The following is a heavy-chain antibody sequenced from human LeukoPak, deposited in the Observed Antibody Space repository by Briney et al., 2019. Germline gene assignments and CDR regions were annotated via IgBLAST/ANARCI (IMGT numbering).Heavy chain of an antibody. J-gene: IGHJ4*02. CDR2: IKGDGIST. CDR3: AKDGMIVVAGVDY. D-gene: IGHD3-22*01. Sequence: GGSLRLSCAASGFDFSSNWMHWVRHAPGQGLVWVSRIKGDGISTYYADSVKGRFTISRDNSKNTLYLQMNSLRAEDTAVYYCAKDGMIVVAGVDYWGQGTLVTVSS. CDR1: GFDFSSNW. V-gene: IGHV3-74*01.